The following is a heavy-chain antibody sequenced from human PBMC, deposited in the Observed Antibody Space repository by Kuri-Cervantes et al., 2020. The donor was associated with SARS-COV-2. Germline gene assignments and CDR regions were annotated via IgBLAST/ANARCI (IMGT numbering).Heavy chain of an antibody. V-gene: IGHV4-34*01. Sequence: GSLRLSCAVYGGSFSGYYWSWIRQPPGKGLEWIGEINHSGSTNYNPSLKSRVTISVDTSKSQFSLRLTSVTAADTAVYYCAKSVPHWYFDLWGRGTLVTVSS. CDR2: INHSGST. CDR1: GGSFSGYY. J-gene: IGHJ2*01. CDR3: AKSVPHWYFDL.